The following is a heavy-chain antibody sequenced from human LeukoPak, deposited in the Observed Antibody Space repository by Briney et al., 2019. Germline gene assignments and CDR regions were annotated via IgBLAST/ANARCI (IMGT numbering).Heavy chain of an antibody. CDR3: ARRSSGSPPFYFDY. CDR1: GFTFSSYG. D-gene: IGHD1-26*01. V-gene: IGHV3-33*01. CDR2: IWYDGSNK. J-gene: IGHJ4*02. Sequence: GRSLRLSRAASGFTFSSYGMHWVRQAPGKGLEWVAVIWYDGSNKYYADSVKGRFTISRDNSKNTLYLQMNSLRAEDTAVYYCARRSSGSPPFYFDYWGQGTLVTVSS.